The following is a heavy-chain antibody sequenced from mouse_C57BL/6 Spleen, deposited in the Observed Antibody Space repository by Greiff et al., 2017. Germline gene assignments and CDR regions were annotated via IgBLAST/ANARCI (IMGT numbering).Heavy chain of an antibody. V-gene: IGHV1-42*01. CDR3: AGKGAGFAY. D-gene: IGHD4-1*01. Sequence: EVQLQQSGPELVKPGASVKISCKASGYSFTGYYMNWVKQSPEKSLEWIGEINPSTGGTTYNQKFKAKATLTVDKSSSTASRRLKSLTSEVSAVDCWAGKGAGFAYWGQGTPLTVSA. CDR1: GYSFTGYY. J-gene: IGHJ2*01. CDR2: INPSTGGT.